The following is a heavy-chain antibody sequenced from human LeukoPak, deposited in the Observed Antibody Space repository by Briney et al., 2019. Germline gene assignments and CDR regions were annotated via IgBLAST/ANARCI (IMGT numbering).Heavy chain of an antibody. V-gene: IGHV4-39*07. CDR2: IYYSGST. J-gene: IGHJ4*02. CDR3: ARGDSSGWWFYF. D-gene: IGHD6-19*01. Sequence: PSETLSLTCTGSGGSISSSSYYWGWIRQPPGKGLEWIGSIYYSGSTNYNPSLTNRVTISVDASKNQFSLKLSSVTAADTAVYYCARGDSSGWWFYFWGQGTLVTVSS. CDR1: GGSISSSSYY.